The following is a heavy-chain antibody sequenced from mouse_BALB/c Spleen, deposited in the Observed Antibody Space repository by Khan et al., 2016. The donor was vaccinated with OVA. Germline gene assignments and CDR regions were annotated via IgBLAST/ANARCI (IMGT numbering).Heavy chain of an antibody. CDR2: IFPGDDST. V-gene: IGHV1-85*01. D-gene: IGHD1-1*02. Sequence: QVQLQQPGAELVKPGASVKLSCKATGYTFTSYDINWVRQRPEQGLEWIGWIFPGDDSTKYNEKFKGKATLTTDKSSSTAYMQLSRLTSEDSAVXFWATHYYGGNLYWYFDVWGAGTTVTVSS. J-gene: IGHJ1*01. CDR1: GYTFTSYD. CDR3: ATHYYGGNLYWYFDV.